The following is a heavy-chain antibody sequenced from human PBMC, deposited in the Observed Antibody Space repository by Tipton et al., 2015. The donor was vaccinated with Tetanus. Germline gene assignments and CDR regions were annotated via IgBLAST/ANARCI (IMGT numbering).Heavy chain of an antibody. V-gene: IGHV4-34*01. Sequence: TLSLTCVVYGGAFSGHYWTWIRQAPGKGLEWIGEIHPSGSTNYNASLRGRVTMSVDLTRKHVFLRMTSVTAADTAVYYCARSIAAASVWPFDYWGQGTQVTVSS. CDR1: GGAFSGHY. J-gene: IGHJ4*02. CDR3: ARSIAAASVWPFDY. CDR2: IHPSGST. D-gene: IGHD2-2*01.